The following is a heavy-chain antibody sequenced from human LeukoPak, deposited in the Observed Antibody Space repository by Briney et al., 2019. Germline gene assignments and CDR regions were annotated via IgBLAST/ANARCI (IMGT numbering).Heavy chain of an antibody. CDR2: INPNSGGT. Sequence: ASVKVSCKASGYTFIGYYMHWVRQAPGQGLEWMGWINPNSGGTNYAQKFQGWVTMTRDTSISTAYMELSRLRSDDTAVYYCARDGGYCSSTSCSEYFDYWGQGTLVTVSS. CDR1: GYTFIGYY. CDR3: ARDGGYCSSTSCSEYFDY. V-gene: IGHV1-2*04. J-gene: IGHJ4*02. D-gene: IGHD2-2*01.